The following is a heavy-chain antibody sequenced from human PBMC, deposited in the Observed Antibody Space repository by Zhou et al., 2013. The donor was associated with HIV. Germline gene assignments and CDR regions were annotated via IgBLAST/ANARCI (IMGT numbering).Heavy chain of an antibody. Sequence: QVHLVQSGAEVKKPGSSVKVSCKASGGTFSSYAISWVRQAPGQGLEWMGGIIPIFGTPNYAQKFQGRVTITAEESTSIVYMELSSLRSEDTAVYYCARASRPDDFWSASRGHAFDIWGQGTMVTVSS. CDR2: IIPIFGTP. CDR1: GGTFSSYA. V-gene: IGHV1-69*12. CDR3: ARASRPDDFWSASRGHAFDI. D-gene: IGHD3-3*01. J-gene: IGHJ3*02.